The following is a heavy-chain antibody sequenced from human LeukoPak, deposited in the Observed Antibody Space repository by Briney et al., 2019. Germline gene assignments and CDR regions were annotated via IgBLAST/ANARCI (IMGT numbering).Heavy chain of an antibody. CDR1: GGSFSGYY. CDR3: VRGFWSGYYFDY. D-gene: IGHD3-3*01. J-gene: IGHJ4*02. V-gene: IGHV4-34*01. Sequence: PSETLSLTCAVYGGSFSGYYWSWIRQPPGKGLEWIGEINHSGSTNYNPSLKSRVTISVDTSKNQFSLKLSSVTAADTAEYYCVRGFWSGYYFDYWGQGTLVTVSS. CDR2: INHSGST.